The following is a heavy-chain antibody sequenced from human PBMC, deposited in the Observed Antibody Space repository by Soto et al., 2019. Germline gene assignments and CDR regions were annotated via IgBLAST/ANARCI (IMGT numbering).Heavy chain of an antibody. V-gene: IGHV3-23*01. CDR2: ISGSGGST. Sequence: LXRSCAASGFTFSSHAMSWFRQAPGKGLEWVSAISGSGGSTYYADSVKGRFTISRDNSKNTLYLQINSLRAEDTAVYYCAKDLAAMANWFDPWGQGTLVTGSS. CDR1: GFTFSSHA. D-gene: IGHD6-25*01. CDR3: AKDLAAMANWFDP. J-gene: IGHJ5*02.